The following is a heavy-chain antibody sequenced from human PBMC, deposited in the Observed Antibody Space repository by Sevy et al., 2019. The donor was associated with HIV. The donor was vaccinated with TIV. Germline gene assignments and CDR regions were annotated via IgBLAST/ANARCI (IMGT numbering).Heavy chain of an antibody. Sequence: GGSLRLSCAASGFTFSDYYMSWIRQAPGKGLEWVSYISSSGSTIYYADSVKGRFTISRDNAKNSLYLQMNSLRAEDTAVYYGARGFYYYDSSGYYPLDAFDIWGQGTMVTVSS. CDR2: ISSSGSTI. CDR3: ARGFYYYDSSGYYPLDAFDI. CDR1: GFTFSDYY. D-gene: IGHD3-22*01. J-gene: IGHJ3*02. V-gene: IGHV3-11*01.